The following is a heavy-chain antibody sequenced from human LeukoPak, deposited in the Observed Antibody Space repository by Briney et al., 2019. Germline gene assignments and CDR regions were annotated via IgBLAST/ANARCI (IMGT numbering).Heavy chain of an antibody. V-gene: IGHV4-34*01. J-gene: IGHJ5*02. Sequence: SETLSLTCAVYGGSFSGYYWSWIRQPPGKGLEWIGEINHSGSTNYNPSLKSRVTISVDTSKNQFSLKLSSVTAADTAVYYCARVQRLRDNWFDPWGQGTLVTVSS. CDR3: ARVQRLRDNWFDP. CDR1: GGSFSGYY. D-gene: IGHD6-25*01. CDR2: INHSGST.